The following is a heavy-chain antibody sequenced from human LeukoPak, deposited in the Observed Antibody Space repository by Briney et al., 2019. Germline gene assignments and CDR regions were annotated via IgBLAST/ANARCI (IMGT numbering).Heavy chain of an antibody. D-gene: IGHD3-9*01. CDR2: INPSGGST. J-gene: IGHJ4*02. V-gene: IGHV1-46*01. CDR1: GYTFTSYY. CDR3: ARTPGFFDILTGLTLDY. Sequence: ASVKVSCKASGYTFTSYYMHWVRQAPGQGLEWMGIINPSGGSTSYAQKFQGRVTMTRDMSTSTVYMELSSLRSEDTAVYYRARTPGFFDILTGLTLDYWGQGTLVTVSS.